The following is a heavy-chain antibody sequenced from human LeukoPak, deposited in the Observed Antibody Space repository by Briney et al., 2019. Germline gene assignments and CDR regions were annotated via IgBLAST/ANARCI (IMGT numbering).Heavy chain of an antibody. J-gene: IGHJ4*02. V-gene: IGHV4-38-2*01. D-gene: IGHD3-10*01. Sequence: PSETLSLTGAVSGYSVSSGYFWGWIRQPPGKGLEWIGSIYHSGSTYYNPSLKSRVTISVDTSKNQFSLKLSTVTAADTAVYYCARVDYGSGSYYGMVVDYWGQGTLVTVSS. CDR1: GYSVSSGYF. CDR3: ARVDYGSGSYYGMVVDY. CDR2: IYHSGST.